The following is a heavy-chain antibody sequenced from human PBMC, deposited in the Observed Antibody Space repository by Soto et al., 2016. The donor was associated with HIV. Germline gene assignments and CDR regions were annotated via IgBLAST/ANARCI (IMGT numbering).Heavy chain of an antibody. J-gene: IGHJ4*02. Sequence: EVQLVESGGDLVKPGGSLRLSCAASGFTFSNAWMSWVRQAPGKGLEWIGRIKSKTDGGTTDYAAPVKGRFTISRDDSKTTLYLQMNSLKTEDTAVYYCTTPGEVIGFFEYWGQGTLVTVSP. CDR2: IKSKTDGGTT. CDR1: GFTFSNAW. D-gene: IGHD2-21*01. CDR3: TTPGEVIGFFEY. V-gene: IGHV3-15*01.